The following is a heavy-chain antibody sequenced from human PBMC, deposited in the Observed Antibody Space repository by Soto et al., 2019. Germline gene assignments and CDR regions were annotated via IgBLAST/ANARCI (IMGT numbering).Heavy chain of an antibody. V-gene: IGHV3-72*01. CDR1: GFSFSDYF. Sequence: EVQLVESGGGLVQPGGSLRLSCAASGFSFSDYFMDWARQAAGKGPEWVGRIRKRTNSYTTEYAASVRGRFTISRDDSKNSLYLQMNSLTIEDTAIYYCARSVGGQNDVLDLWGQGTMVTVSS. CDR2: IRKRTNSYTT. J-gene: IGHJ3*01. D-gene: IGHD1-26*01. CDR3: ARSVGGQNDVLDL.